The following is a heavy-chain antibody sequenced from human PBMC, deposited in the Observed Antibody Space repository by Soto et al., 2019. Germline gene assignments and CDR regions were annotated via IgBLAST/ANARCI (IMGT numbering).Heavy chain of an antibody. CDR2: ISGSGGST. CDR3: AKDRRWELLGNFDY. V-gene: IGHV3-23*01. D-gene: IGHD1-26*01. Sequence: ESGGGLIPPGGSLRLSCAASGFTVSSNYMSWVRQAPGKGLEWVSVISGSGGSTYYADSVKGRFTISRDNSKNTLYLQMNSLRAEDTAVYYCAKDRRWELLGNFDYWGQGTLVTVSS. CDR1: GFTVSSNY. J-gene: IGHJ4*02.